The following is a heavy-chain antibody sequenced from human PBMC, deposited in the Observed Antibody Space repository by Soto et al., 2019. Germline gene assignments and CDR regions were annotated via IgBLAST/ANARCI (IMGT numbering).Heavy chain of an antibody. J-gene: IGHJ6*02. CDR1: GGSISIGDYY. V-gene: IGHV4-30-4*01. CDR2: IYYSGST. CDR3: ARDIAAGPYGMDV. D-gene: IGHD6-13*01. Sequence: SETLSLTCTVSGGSISIGDYYWSWIRQPPGKGLEWIGYIYYSGSTYYNPSLKSRVTISVDTSKNQFSLKLSSVTAADTAVYYCARDIAAGPYGMDVWGQGTTVTVSS.